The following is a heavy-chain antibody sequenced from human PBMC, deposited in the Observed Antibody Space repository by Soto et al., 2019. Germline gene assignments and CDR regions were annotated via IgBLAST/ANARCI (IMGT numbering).Heavy chain of an antibody. J-gene: IGHJ6*02. CDR2: MNPNSGNT. Sequence: QVQLVQSGAEVKKPGASVKVSCKASGYTFTSYDINWVRQATGQGLEWMGWMNPNSGNTGYAQKFQGRVTMTRNTSISTAYMELSSLRSEDTAVYYCARSVTRYDFWSGYQYYYGMDVWGQGTTVTVSS. D-gene: IGHD3-3*01. CDR3: ARSVTRYDFWSGYQYYYGMDV. CDR1: GYTFTSYD. V-gene: IGHV1-8*01.